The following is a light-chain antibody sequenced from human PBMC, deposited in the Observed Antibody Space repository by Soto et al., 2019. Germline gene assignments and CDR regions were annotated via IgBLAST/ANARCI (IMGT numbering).Light chain of an antibody. J-gene: IGKJ5*01. CDR1: QSISSY. CDR3: QQSYSTPIT. V-gene: IGKV1-39*01. CDR2: AAS. Sequence: IQVAPSPSSLSAFLRDRVNITFRASQSISSYLNWYQQKPGKAPKLLIYAASSLQSGVPSRFSGSGSGTDFTLTISSLQPEDFATYYCQQSYSTPITFGQGTRLEIK.